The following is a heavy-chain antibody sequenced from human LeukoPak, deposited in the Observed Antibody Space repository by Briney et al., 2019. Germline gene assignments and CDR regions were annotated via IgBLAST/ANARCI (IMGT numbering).Heavy chain of an antibody. CDR1: GGSPSRYY. V-gene: IGHV4-59*01. D-gene: IGHD2-21*02. CDR2: IYYSGST. CDR3: AREAGGDPGVWFDP. J-gene: IGHJ5*02. Sequence: SETLSLTRTVSGGSPSRYYWRWIRQPPGKGLEWIGHIYYSGSTKYNPSLKSRVTISVDTSKNQFSLKPSSVTAADTAVYYCAREAGGDPGVWFDPWGQGTLVTVSS.